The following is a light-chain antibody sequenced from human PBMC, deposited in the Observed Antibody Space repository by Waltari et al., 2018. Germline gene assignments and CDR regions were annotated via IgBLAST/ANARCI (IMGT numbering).Light chain of an antibody. J-gene: IGKJ2*01. CDR2: GAS. CDR3: QQYGSSPRT. CDR1: QSVTSSY. Sequence: IVLTQSPGTLSLSPGEGATLSCRASQSVTSSYLAWYQQKPGQAPRLLIYGASSRATGIPDRFSGSGSGTDFTLTISRLEPEDFAVYYCQQYGSSPRTFGQGT. V-gene: IGKV3-20*01.